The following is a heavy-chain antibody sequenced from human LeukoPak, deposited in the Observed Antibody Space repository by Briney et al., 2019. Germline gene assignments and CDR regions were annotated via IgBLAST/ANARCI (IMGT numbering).Heavy chain of an antibody. CDR2: IYWNGGST. V-gene: IGHV3-20*04. CDR3: AREGYCSTTSCAYGMDV. J-gene: IGHJ6*02. Sequence: GGSLRLSCAASGFTFDDYGMSWVRQVPGKGLEWVSGIYWNGGSTGNADSVKGRFTISRDNAKNSLYLQMNSLRAEDTAFYYCAREGYCSTTSCAYGMDVWGQGTTVTVSS. CDR1: GFTFDDYG. D-gene: IGHD2-2*01.